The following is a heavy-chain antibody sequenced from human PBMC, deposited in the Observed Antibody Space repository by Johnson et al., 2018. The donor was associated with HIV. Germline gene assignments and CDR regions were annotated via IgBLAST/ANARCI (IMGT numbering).Heavy chain of an antibody. J-gene: IGHJ3*02. CDR1: GFIFSDYY. CDR3: AREARMRDAFDI. D-gene: IGHD1-14*01. V-gene: IGHV3-11*04. CDR2: ISSSGNPI. Sequence: VQLVESGGGLVKPGGSLRLSCAASGFIFSDYYMSWIRQAPGKGLEWVSYISSSGNPIYYADSVKGRFTISRDNSKNTLYLQMNSLIAGDTAVYYCAREARMRDAFDIWGQGTMVTVSS.